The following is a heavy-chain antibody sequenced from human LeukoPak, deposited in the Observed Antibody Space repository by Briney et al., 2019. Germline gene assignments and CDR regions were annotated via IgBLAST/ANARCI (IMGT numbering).Heavy chain of an antibody. V-gene: IGHV1-18*01. Sequence: ASVKVSCKASGYTFTSYGISWVRQAPGQGLERVGWISGYNGNTNYAQKVQGRVTVTQDTSTKTAYMELRSLGSDDTAVYFCARDYYDSSGYFNDYWGQGTLVTVSS. CDR1: GYTFTSYG. CDR2: ISGYNGNT. D-gene: IGHD3-22*01. J-gene: IGHJ4*02. CDR3: ARDYYDSSGYFNDY.